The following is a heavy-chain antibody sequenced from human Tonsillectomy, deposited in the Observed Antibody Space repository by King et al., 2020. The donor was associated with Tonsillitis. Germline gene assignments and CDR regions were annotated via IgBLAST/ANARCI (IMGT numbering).Heavy chain of an antibody. CDR3: AKGRIGSGSYYFDY. D-gene: IGHD3-10*01. V-gene: IGHV3-30*18. CDR2: ISYDGSNK. J-gene: IGHJ4*02. CDR1: GFTFSSYG. Sequence: QLVQSGGGVVQPGRSLRLSCAASGFTFSSYGMHWVRQAPGKGLEGVAVISYDGSNKYYADSVKGRFTISRDNSKNTLYLQMNSLRAEDTAVYYCAKGRIGSGSYYFDYWGQGTLVTVSS.